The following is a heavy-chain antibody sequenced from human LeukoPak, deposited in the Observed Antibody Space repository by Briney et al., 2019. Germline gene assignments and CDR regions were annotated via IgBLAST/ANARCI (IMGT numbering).Heavy chain of an antibody. D-gene: IGHD2-2*01. CDR3: ARSGCSSTSCYINWFDP. V-gene: IGHV1-69*13. Sequence: ASVKVSCKASGGTFSSYAISWVRQAPGQGLEWMGGIIPIFGTANYAQKFQGRVTITADESTSIAYMELSSLRSEDTAVYYCARSGCSSTSCYINWFDPWGQGTLVTVSS. CDR1: GGTFSSYA. CDR2: IIPIFGTA. J-gene: IGHJ5*02.